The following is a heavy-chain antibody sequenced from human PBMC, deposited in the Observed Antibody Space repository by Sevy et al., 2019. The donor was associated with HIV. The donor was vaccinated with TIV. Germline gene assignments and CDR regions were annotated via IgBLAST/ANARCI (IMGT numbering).Heavy chain of an antibody. V-gene: IGHV3-23*01. D-gene: IGHD3-22*01. CDR2: ISPSGGST. CDR3: AKEDISGYS. Sequence: GGSLRLSCAVSGFSFSTYVISWVRQAPGKGLEWVSTISPSGGSTYYADSVKGRFTISRDNSKNIVSLQMNSLRADDTAVYFCAKEDISGYSWGQGTLVTVSS. J-gene: IGHJ5*02. CDR1: GFSFSTYV.